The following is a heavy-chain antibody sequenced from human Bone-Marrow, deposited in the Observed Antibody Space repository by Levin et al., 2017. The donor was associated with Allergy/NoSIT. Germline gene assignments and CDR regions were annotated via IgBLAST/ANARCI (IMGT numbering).Heavy chain of an antibody. J-gene: IGHJ4*02. CDR3: ARIWTDFYGSGSYRSDY. V-gene: IGHV1-18*04. D-gene: IGHD3-10*01. CDR2: ISGYTRKT. CDR1: GYTFSDYG. Sequence: AASVKVSCKASGYTFSDYGISWVRQAPGQGPEWLGWISGYTRKTNYAQKFQGRVTMTTDTSTTTAYMELTNLRSDDTGVYYCARIWTDFYGSGSYRSDYWGQGTLVTVSS.